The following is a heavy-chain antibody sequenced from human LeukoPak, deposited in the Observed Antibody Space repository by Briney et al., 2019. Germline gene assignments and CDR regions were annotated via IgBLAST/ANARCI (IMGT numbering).Heavy chain of an antibody. V-gene: IGHV3-11*04. CDR3: AKGIAAADYYYYMDV. J-gene: IGHJ6*03. CDR2: ISSSGSTI. D-gene: IGHD6-13*01. CDR1: GFNYGDYA. Sequence: GGSLRLSCTTSGFNYGDYAMSWFRQAPGKGLEWVSYISSSGSTIYYADSVKGRFTISRDNSKNTLYLQMNSLRAEDTAVYYCAKGIAAADYYYYMDVWGKGTTVTISS.